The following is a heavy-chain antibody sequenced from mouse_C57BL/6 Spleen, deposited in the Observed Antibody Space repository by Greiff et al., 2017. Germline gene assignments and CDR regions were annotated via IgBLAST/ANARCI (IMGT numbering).Heavy chain of an antibody. D-gene: IGHD2-4*01. Sequence: EVKLMESGGGLVKPGGSLKLSCAASGFTFSDSGMHWVRQAPEKGLEWVAYISSGSSTIYYADPVKGRFPISRDNAKNTLFRQMTSLRSEDTAMYYCARKLRLAMDYWGQGTSVTVSS. CDR1: GFTFSDSG. CDR3: ARKLRLAMDY. CDR2: ISSGSSTI. J-gene: IGHJ4*01. V-gene: IGHV5-17*01.